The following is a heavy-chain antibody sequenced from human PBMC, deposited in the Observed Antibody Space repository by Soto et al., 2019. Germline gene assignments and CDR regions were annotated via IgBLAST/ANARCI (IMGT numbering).Heavy chain of an antibody. D-gene: IGHD3-10*01. CDR2: INHSGST. CDR3: ARGGVPTAYGSGSYWNYYYYYGMDV. CDR1: GGSFSGYY. Sequence: QVQLQQWGAGLLKPSETLSLTCAVYGGSFSGYYWSWIRQPPGKGLEWIGEINHSGSTNYNPSLKSRVTISVDPSKNQFSLKLSSVTAADTAVYYCARGGVPTAYGSGSYWNYYYYYGMDVWGQGTTVTVSS. J-gene: IGHJ6*02. V-gene: IGHV4-34*01.